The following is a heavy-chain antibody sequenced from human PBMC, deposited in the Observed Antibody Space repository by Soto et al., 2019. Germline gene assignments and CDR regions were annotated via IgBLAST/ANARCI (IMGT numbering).Heavy chain of an antibody. CDR3: ARANMFIQLQYFHYYRMDV. D-gene: IGHD5-18*01. V-gene: IGHV6-1*01. J-gene: IGHJ6*02. Sequence: SQTLSLTCAISGDSVSSNSAAWNWIRQSPTRDLEWLGRTYYRSKWYNDYAVSVKSRITINPDTSKNQFSLRLNSVTPEDTAVYYCARANMFIQLQYFHYYRMDVWAQGTTDTVS. CDR2: TYYRSKWYN. CDR1: GDSVSSNSAA.